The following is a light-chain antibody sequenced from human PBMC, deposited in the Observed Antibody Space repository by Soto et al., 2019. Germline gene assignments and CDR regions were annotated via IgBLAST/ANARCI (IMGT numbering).Light chain of an antibody. CDR2: GAS. CDR1: QSVSSRN. Sequence: EIVLTQSPGTLSLSPRERATLSCRASQSVSSRNLAWYQQKPGPAPRLLIYGASSRATGIPERFSGSGSVTDFTLTINRLEPEDFAVYYCQQYSDLPYTFGQRTKLEVK. J-gene: IGKJ2*01. CDR3: QQYSDLPYT. V-gene: IGKV3-20*01.